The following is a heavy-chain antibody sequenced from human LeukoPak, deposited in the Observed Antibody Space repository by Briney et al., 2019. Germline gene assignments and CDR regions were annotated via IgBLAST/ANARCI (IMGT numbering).Heavy chain of an antibody. CDR3: AVERDGYPQAVDY. D-gene: IGHD5-24*01. CDR1: GYSISSGYY. CDR2: IYHSGST. Sequence: PSETLSLTCTVSGYSISSGYYWGWIRQPPGKGLEWIGSIYHSGSTYYNQSLKSRVTISVDTSKNQFSLKLSSVTAADTAVYYCAVERDGYPQAVDYWGQGTLVTVSS. V-gene: IGHV4-38-2*02. J-gene: IGHJ4*02.